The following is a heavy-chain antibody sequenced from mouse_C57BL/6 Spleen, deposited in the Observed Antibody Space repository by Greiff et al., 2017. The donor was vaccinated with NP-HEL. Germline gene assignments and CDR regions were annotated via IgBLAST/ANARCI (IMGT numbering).Heavy chain of an antibody. CDR2: IYPGDGGT. D-gene: IGHD2-2*01. J-gene: IGHJ4*01. V-gene: IGHV1-82*01. CDR1: GYAFSSSW. Sequence: VQLQQSGPELVKPGASVKISCKASGYAFSSSWMNWVKQRPGKGLEWIGRIYPGDGGTNYNGKFKGKATLTADKSSSTAYMQLSSLTSEDSAVYYCSDGYDERAYAMDYWGQGTSVTVSS. CDR3: SDGYDERAYAMDY.